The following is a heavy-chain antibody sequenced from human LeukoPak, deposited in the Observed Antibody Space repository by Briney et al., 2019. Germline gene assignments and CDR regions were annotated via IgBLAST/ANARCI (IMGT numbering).Heavy chain of an antibody. J-gene: IGHJ4*02. V-gene: IGHV3-21*01. CDR1: GFTFSIYS. CDR2: ISSSSSYI. D-gene: IGHD6-19*01. CDR3: ARELNAVAHS. Sequence: PGGSLRLSCAASGFTFSIYSVNWVRQSRGEGREGVSSISSSSSYIYYADSVKGRFTISRDNAKNSLYLQMNSLRAEDTAVYYCARELNAVAHSWGQGTLVTVSS.